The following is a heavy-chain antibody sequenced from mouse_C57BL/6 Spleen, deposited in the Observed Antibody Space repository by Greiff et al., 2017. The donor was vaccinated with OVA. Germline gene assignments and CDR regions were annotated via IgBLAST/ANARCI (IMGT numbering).Heavy chain of an antibody. CDR1: GYSITSGYY. J-gene: IGHJ1*03. D-gene: IGHD1-1*01. Sequence: ESGPGLVKPSQSLSLTCSVTGYSITSGYYWNWIRQFPGNKLEWMGYISYDGSNNYNPSLKNRISITRGTSKNQFFLKLNSVTTEDTATYYCARDGNYYGSSRYFDVWGTGTTVAVSS. V-gene: IGHV3-6*01. CDR3: ARDGNYYGSSRYFDV. CDR2: ISYDGSN.